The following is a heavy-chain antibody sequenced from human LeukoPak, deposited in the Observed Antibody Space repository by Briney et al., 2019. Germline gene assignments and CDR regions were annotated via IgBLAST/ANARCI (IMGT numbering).Heavy chain of an antibody. J-gene: IGHJ4*02. V-gene: IGHV3-11*04. D-gene: IGHD3-22*01. CDR3: AKLYDSSGYFHFDY. CDR1: GFTFSDYY. CDR2: ISSSSSTM. Sequence: PGGSLRLSCAASGFTFSDYYMSWIRQAPGKGLEWVSYISSSSSTMYYADSVKGRFSISRDNAKKSLYLQMNSLRAEDTAVYYCAKLYDSSGYFHFDYWGQGTLVTVSS.